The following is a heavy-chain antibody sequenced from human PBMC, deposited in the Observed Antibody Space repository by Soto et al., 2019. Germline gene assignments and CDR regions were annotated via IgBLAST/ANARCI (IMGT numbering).Heavy chain of an antibody. Sequence: QVQLQESGPGLVKPSQTLSLTCTVSDGSIRSGGYYWSWIRQHPGKGLEWIGYIYYSGSTYYNPSLKSRVTISVDTSKHQFSLKLSSVTGADTAVYYCASDQPRGYSYGSLDYWGQGNLVTVSS. CDR1: DGSIRSGGYY. CDR3: ASDQPRGYSYGSLDY. D-gene: IGHD5-18*01. V-gene: IGHV4-31*02. J-gene: IGHJ4*02. CDR2: IYYSGST.